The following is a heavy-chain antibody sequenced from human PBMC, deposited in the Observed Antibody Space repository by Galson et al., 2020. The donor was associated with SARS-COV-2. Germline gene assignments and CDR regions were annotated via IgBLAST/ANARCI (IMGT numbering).Heavy chain of an antibody. CDR1: GYTFTTYY. V-gene: IGHV1-18*01. J-gene: IGHJ1*01. CDR3: ARSLSLGECSGGSCYAY. D-gene: IGHD2-15*01. CDR2: NSPYNGDT. Sequence: ASVKVSCKASGYTFTTYYISWVRQAPGQGLEWMGWNSPYNGDTNYAQNLQGRVSMTTDTSTGTAYMELKSLRSDDTAVYFCARSLSLGECSGGSCYAYWGQGTLVTVSS.